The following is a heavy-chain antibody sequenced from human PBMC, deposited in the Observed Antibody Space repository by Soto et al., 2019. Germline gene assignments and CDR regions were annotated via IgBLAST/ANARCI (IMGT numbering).Heavy chain of an antibody. CDR3: ARGLSRYHYYYYRMDV. CDR2: IFYAGNT. D-gene: IGHD1-26*01. J-gene: IGHJ6*02. Sequence: SETLSLTCNVSGGSISSSRSYWAWFRQPPGKELEWIANIFYAGNTYYNPSLKSRVTVSVDTSKNQFSLKLYSVTAADTAVYYCARGLSRYHYYYYRMDVWGQGTTVTVSS. V-gene: IGHV4-39*01. CDR1: GGSISSSRSY.